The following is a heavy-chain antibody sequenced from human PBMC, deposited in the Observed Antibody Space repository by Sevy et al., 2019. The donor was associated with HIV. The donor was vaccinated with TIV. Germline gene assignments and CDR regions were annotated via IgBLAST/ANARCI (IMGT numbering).Heavy chain of an antibody. J-gene: IGHJ4*02. Sequence: GGSLRLSCAASGFTFSSYGMHWVRQAPGKGLEWLAVIWYDGSNKYYADSVKGRFTISRDNSKNTLYLQMNSLRAEDTAVYYHARDGGRDNYNSGYYFDYWGQGTLVTVSS. CDR2: IWYDGSNK. D-gene: IGHD3-22*01. CDR1: GFTFSSYG. V-gene: IGHV3-33*01. CDR3: ARDGGRDNYNSGYYFDY.